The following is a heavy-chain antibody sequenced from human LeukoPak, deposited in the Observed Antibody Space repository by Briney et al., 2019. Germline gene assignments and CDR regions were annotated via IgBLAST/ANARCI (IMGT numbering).Heavy chain of an antibody. Sequence: PSETLSLTCAVYGGSFSGYYWSWIRQPPGKGLEWIGEINHSGSTNYNPSLKSRVTISVDTSKNQFSLKLSSVTAADTAVYYCARRDFGVVIRGWFDPWGQGTLVTVSS. CDR2: INHSGST. CDR1: GGSFSGYY. V-gene: IGHV4-34*01. D-gene: IGHD3-3*01. CDR3: ARRDFGVVIRGWFDP. J-gene: IGHJ5*02.